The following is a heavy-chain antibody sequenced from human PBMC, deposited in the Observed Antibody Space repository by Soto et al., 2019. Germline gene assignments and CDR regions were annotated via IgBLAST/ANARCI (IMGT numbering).Heavy chain of an antibody. D-gene: IGHD6-19*01. CDR2: ISAYNGNT. Sequence: QVQLVQFGAEVKKPGASVKVSCRASGYTFTSYVISWVRQAPGQGLEWMGWISAYNGNTNFAQKLQGRVTMTTDTSTSIAYMELRSLRSDDTAVYYCARVVATVAGPYGMDVWGQGTTVTVSS. V-gene: IGHV1-18*01. CDR1: GYTFTSYV. J-gene: IGHJ6*02. CDR3: ARVVATVAGPYGMDV.